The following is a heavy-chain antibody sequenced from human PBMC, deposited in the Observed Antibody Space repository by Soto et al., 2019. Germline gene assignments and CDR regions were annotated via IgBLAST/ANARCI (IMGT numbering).Heavy chain of an antibody. CDR3: ARVSLELTKTLFDY. D-gene: IGHD3-3*01. Sequence: QVQLQESGPGLVKPSGTLSLTCAVSGGSISSINWWRWVRQPPGKGLEWSGEIYHSGSTNHNPSLASRVTIAVDKSNNQSSLKLRSVPAADTVVDYCARVSLELTKTLFDYSGQGTLVTVS. CDR1: GGSISSINW. CDR2: IYHSGST. V-gene: IGHV4-4*02. J-gene: IGHJ4*02.